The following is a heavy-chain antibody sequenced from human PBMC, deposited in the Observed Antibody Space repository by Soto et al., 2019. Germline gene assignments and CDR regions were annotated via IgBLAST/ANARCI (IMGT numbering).Heavy chain of an antibody. CDR1: GFTFSSYA. CDR2: ISGSGGST. V-gene: IGHV3-23*01. J-gene: IGHJ6*03. Sequence: EVQLLESGGGLVQPGGSLRLSCAASGFTFSSYAMSWVRQAPGKGLEWVSAISGSGGSTYYADSVKGRFTISRDNSKNTLYLQMNSLSAEDTAVYYCAKAPRYCSSTSCSRGYYYYYYMDVWGKGTTVTVSS. D-gene: IGHD2-2*01. CDR3: AKAPRYCSSTSCSRGYYYYYYMDV.